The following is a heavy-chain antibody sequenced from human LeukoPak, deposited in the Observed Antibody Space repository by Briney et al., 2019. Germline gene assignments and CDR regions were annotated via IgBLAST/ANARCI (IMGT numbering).Heavy chain of an antibody. J-gene: IGHJ4*02. Sequence: SETLSLTCAVYGGSFSGYYWSWIRQPPGKGLEWIGEINHSGSTNYNPSLKSRVTISVDTSKNQFSLKLSSVTAADTAVYYCARGQGSWEFARWGQGTLVTVSS. V-gene: IGHV4-34*01. CDR3: ARGQGSWEFAR. CDR1: GGSFSGYY. D-gene: IGHD3-10*01. CDR2: INHSGST.